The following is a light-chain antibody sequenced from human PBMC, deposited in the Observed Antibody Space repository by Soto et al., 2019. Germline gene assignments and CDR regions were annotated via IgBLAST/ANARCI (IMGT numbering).Light chain of an antibody. J-gene: IGLJ3*02. V-gene: IGLV1-44*01. CDR2: ANT. CDR3: AAWDDSLNGWV. Sequence: QSVLTQPPSASGTPGQRVTISCSGSSSNIGSRTVNWYQQLPGTAPKLLIYANTQRPSGIPARFSGSKSGTSASLAISGRQSEDESDYYCAAWDDSLNGWVFGGGTQLTVL. CDR1: SSNIGSRT.